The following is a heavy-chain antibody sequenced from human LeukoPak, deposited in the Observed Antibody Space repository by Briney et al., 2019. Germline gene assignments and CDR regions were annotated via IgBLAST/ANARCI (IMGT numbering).Heavy chain of an antibody. CDR2: ISSSSSTI. V-gene: IGHV3-48*04. CDR3: ARDLSGSYFDY. CDR1: GFTFSSYS. Sequence: GGSLRLSCAASGFTFSSYSMNWVRQAPGKGLEWVSYISSSSSTIYYADSVKGRFTISRDNAKNTLYLQMNSLRAEDTAVYYCARDLSGSYFDYWGQGTLVTVSS. J-gene: IGHJ4*02. D-gene: IGHD6-25*01.